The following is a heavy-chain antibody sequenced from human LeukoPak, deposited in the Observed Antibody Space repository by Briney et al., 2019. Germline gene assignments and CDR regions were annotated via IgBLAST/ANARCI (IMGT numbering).Heavy chain of an antibody. D-gene: IGHD3-10*01. Sequence: GGSLRLSCAASGFTFSSYWMHWVRQAPGKGLVWVSRINSDGSSTSYADSVKGRFTISRDNAKNTLYLQMNSLRAEDTAVYYCARNRYYYGSRNYGVPTWFDPWGQGTLVTVSS. CDR3: ARNRYYYGSRNYGVPTWFDP. J-gene: IGHJ5*02. V-gene: IGHV3-74*01. CDR2: INSDGSST. CDR1: GFTFSSYW.